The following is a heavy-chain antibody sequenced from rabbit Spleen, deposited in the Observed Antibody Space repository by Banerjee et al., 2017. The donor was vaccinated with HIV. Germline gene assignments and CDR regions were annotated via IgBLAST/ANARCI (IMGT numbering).Heavy chain of an antibody. D-gene: IGHD8-1*01. CDR1: RFSFSSIDW. Sequence: QQRLEESGGGLVKPGGTLTLTCTVSRFSFSSIDWICWVRQAPGKGLEWIACIDTGSSGFTYFATWAKGRFTCSKTSSTTVTLQMTRLTAADTATYFCARDAGTSFSTYGMDLWGPGTLVTVS. J-gene: IGHJ6*01. CDR2: IDTGSSGFT. CDR3: ARDAGTSFSTYGMDL. V-gene: IGHV1S45*01.